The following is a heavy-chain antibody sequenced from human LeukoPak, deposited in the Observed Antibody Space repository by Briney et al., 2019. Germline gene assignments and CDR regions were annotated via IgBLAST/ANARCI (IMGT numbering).Heavy chain of an antibody. CDR2: INPDSGGT. V-gene: IGHV1-2*02. D-gene: IGHD2/OR15-2a*01. J-gene: IGHJ3*01. CDR1: GYTFTGYY. CDR3: ARTFYDTLDSDAFDF. Sequence: ASVEVSCKASGYTFTGYYMHWVRQAPGQGLEWMGWINPDSGGTNNAQKFQGRVTMTRDTSISTAYMELSRLRSDDTAVYYCARTFYDTLDSDAFDFLVQGTMVIVSS.